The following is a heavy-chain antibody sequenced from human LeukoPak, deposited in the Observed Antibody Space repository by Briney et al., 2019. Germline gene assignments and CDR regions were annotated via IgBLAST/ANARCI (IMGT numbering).Heavy chain of an antibody. Sequence: SETLSLTCTVSGGSISSGSYYWSWIRQPAGKGLEWIGRIYTSGSTNYNPSLKSRVTISVDTSKNQFSLKLSSVTAADTAVYYCARVTDYGDIICYFDYWGQGTLVTVSS. J-gene: IGHJ4*02. V-gene: IGHV4-61*02. CDR1: GGSISSGSYY. CDR2: IYTSGST. D-gene: IGHD4-17*01. CDR3: ARVTDYGDIICYFDY.